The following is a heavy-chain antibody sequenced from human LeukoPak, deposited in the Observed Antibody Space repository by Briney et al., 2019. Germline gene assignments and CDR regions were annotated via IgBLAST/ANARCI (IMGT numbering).Heavy chain of an antibody. Sequence: GGSLRLSCRGSGFKFDDYGVTWVRQAPGKGLEWVSSISSSSSYIYYADSVKGRFTISRDNAKNSLYLQMNSLRAEDTAVYYCARARRWLQLTENWFDPWGQGTLVTVSS. V-gene: IGHV3-21*01. D-gene: IGHD5-24*01. CDR2: ISSSSSYI. CDR1: GFKFDDYG. CDR3: ARARRWLQLTENWFDP. J-gene: IGHJ5*02.